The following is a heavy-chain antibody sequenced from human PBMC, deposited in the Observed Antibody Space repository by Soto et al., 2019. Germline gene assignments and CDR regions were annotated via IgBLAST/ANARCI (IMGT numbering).Heavy chain of an antibody. CDR3: AHIVVAGLGYYFDY. D-gene: IGHD6-19*01. J-gene: IGHJ4*02. CDR2: IYWDDDK. Sequence: QITLNESGPTLVKPTQTLTLTCTFSGFSLSSTRMAVGWILQPPGKALEWLALIYWDDDKRYSPFLKSRLTITKDTSKNQVVLTMSNMDPVDTARYYCAHIVVAGLGYYFDYWGQGTLVTVSS. CDR1: GFSLSSTRMA. V-gene: IGHV2-5*02.